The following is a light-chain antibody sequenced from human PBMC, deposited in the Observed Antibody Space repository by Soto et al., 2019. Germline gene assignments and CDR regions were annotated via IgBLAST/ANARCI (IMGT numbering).Light chain of an antibody. CDR1: QSISDW. CDR3: QQYSSYSPWT. V-gene: IGKV1-5*03. Sequence: DIQMTQSPSTLSASVGDRVTITCRASQSISDWLAWYQQKPGKAPKLLIYKASSLESGVPSRFSGSGSGTEFTLSISSLQPDDLATYYCQQYSSYSPWTFGQGTKVEIK. CDR2: KAS. J-gene: IGKJ1*01.